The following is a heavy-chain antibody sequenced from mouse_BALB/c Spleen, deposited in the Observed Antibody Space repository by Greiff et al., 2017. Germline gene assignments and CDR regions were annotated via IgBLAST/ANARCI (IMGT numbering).Heavy chain of an antibody. CDR1: GYTFTSYV. J-gene: IGHJ2*01. CDR3: ARADGNYPYYFDY. CDR2: INPYNDGT. Sequence: VHVKQSGPELVKPGASVKMSCKASGYTFTSYVMHWVKQKPGQGLEWIGYINPYNDGTKYNEKFKGKATLTSDKSSSTAYMELSSLTSEDSAVYYCARADGNYPYYFDYWGQGTTLTVSS. D-gene: IGHD2-1*01. V-gene: IGHV1-14*01.